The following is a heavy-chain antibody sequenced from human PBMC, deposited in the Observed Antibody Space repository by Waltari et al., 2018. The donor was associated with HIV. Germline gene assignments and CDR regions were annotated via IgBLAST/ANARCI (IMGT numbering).Heavy chain of an antibody. CDR1: GFTFSSYA. D-gene: IGHD3-22*01. V-gene: IGHV3-23*01. CDR3: AKDFSYYYDSSGYPGAFDI. J-gene: IGHJ3*02. Sequence: EVQLLESGGGLVQPGGSLRLSCAASGFTFSSYAMRWVRQAPGKGLEWVSAISGSGGSTYYADSVKGRFTISRDNSKNTLYLQMNSLRAEDTAVYYCAKDFSYYYDSSGYPGAFDIWGQGTMVTVSS. CDR2: ISGSGGST.